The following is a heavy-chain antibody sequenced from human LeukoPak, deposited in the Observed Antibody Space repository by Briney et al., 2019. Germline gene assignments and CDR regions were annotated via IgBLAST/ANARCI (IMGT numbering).Heavy chain of an antibody. D-gene: IGHD3-10*01. V-gene: IGHV4-61*01. Sequence: SETLSLTCTVAGGSLSSAHGWSWIRQPPGKGLEWIGYSQNSGCTNCNPSLKSRVTISVDTSKNQFSLKLSSVTAADTAVYYCARDYSGSLDYWGQGTLVTVSS. CDR2: SQNSGCT. CDR3: ARDYSGSLDY. CDR1: GGSLSSAHG. J-gene: IGHJ4*02.